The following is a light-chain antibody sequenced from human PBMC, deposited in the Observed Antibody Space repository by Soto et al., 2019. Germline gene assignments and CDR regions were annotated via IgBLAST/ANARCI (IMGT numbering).Light chain of an antibody. CDR3: QQSYTTPIT. J-gene: IGKJ5*01. CDR2: TSF. CDR1: QSIGTF. Sequence: IQMTQSPSSLSASVGDRVSITCRASQSIGTFLNWYQQKPGEAPNLLIHTSFTLYSGVPSRFTGSGSGTDFTLTISSLQPEDFATYFCQQSYTTPITFGQGTRLEIK. V-gene: IGKV1-39*01.